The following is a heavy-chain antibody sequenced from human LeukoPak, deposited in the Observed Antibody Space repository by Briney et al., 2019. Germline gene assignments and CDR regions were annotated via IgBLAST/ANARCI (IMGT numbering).Heavy chain of an antibody. CDR1: GYSISSGYY. CDR3: ARVRYFDWSDWFDP. D-gene: IGHD3-9*01. Sequence: PSETLSLTCAVSGYSISSGYYWGWIRQPPGKGLEWIGSIYHSGSTYYNPSLKSRVTISVDTSKNQFFLKLSSVTAADTAVYYCARVRYFDWSDWFDPWGQGTLVTVSS. CDR2: IYHSGST. V-gene: IGHV4-38-2*01. J-gene: IGHJ5*02.